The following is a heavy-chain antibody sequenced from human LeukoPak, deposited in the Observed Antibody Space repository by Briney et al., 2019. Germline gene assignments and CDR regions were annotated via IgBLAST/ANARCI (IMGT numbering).Heavy chain of an antibody. CDR2: ISSSSSTI. CDR3: ARAPYYYDSSGYKLDY. Sequence: PGGSLRLSCAASGFTFSSYSMNWVRQAPGKGLEWVSYISSSSSTIYYADSVKGRFTISRDNAKNSLYLQMNSLRAEDTAVYYCARAPYYYDSSGYKLDYWGQGTLVTVSS. V-gene: IGHV3-48*01. CDR1: GFTFSSYS. D-gene: IGHD3-22*01. J-gene: IGHJ4*02.